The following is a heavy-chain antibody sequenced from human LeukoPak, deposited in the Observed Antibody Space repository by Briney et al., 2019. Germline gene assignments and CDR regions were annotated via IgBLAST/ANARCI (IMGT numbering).Heavy chain of an antibody. Sequence: SQTLSLTCPVSGGSISSGSYYWSWIRQPPGKGLEWIGYIYYSGSTNYNPSLKSRVTMSVDTSKNQFSLKLSSVTAADTAVYYCAREGEWFDPWGQGTLVTVSS. V-gene: IGHV4-61*01. D-gene: IGHD1-26*01. CDR2: IYYSGST. J-gene: IGHJ5*02. CDR3: AREGEWFDP. CDR1: GGSISSGSYY.